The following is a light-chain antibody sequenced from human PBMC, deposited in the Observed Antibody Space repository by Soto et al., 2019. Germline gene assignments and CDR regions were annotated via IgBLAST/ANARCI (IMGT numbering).Light chain of an antibody. V-gene: IGLV1-44*01. J-gene: IGLJ3*02. CDR1: SSNIVDNS. Sequence: QSVLTQPPSASGTPGQRVTISCSGGSSNIVDNSVNWYQQLPGTAPKLLIYMNNERPSGVPDRFSGSKSGTSASLAISGLQSEDEADYYCAVWDDTLNGPVFGGGTQLTVL. CDR2: MNN. CDR3: AVWDDTLNGPV.